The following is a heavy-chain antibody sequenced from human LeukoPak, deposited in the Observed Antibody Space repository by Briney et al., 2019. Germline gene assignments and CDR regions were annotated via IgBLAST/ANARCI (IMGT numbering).Heavy chain of an antibody. CDR1: GFTFSNGW. Sequence: GGSLRLSCAASGFTFSNGWMNWVRQAPGKGLEWVGRIKSKIDGGTTDYAAPVKGRFSISRDDSKNTLYLQMNSLKTEDTAVYYCTTSTPDYDFWSGCWFAPWGQGTLVTVSS. J-gene: IGHJ5*02. CDR2: IKSKIDGGTT. CDR3: TTSTPDYDFWSGCWFAP. D-gene: IGHD3-3*01. V-gene: IGHV3-15*01.